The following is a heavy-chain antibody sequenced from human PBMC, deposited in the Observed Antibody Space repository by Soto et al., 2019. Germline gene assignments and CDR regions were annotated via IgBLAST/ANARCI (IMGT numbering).Heavy chain of an antibody. D-gene: IGHD2-2*01. Sequence: ASVKVSCKASGGTFSSYAISWFRQAPGQGLEWMGGIIPIFGTANYAQKFQGRVTITADESTSTAYMELSSLRSEDTAVYYCVLGYCSSTSCLYFEYWGQGTMLTVSS. CDR1: GGTFSSYA. CDR3: VLGYCSSTSCLYFEY. J-gene: IGHJ4*02. CDR2: IIPIFGTA. V-gene: IGHV1-69*13.